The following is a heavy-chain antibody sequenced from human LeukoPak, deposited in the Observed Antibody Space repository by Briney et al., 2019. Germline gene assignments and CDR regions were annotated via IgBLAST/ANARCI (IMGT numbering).Heavy chain of an antibody. CDR3: ARDADTATDY. CDR1: GGSISSGDYY. CDR2: TYYSGST. D-gene: IGHD5-18*01. V-gene: IGHV4-30-4*01. Sequence: SQTLSLTSTVSGGSISSGDYYWSWIRQPPGKGLEWIGYTYYSGSTYYNPSLKSRVTISVDTSKNQFSLKLSSVTAADTAVYYCARDADTATDYWGQGTLVTVSS. J-gene: IGHJ4*02.